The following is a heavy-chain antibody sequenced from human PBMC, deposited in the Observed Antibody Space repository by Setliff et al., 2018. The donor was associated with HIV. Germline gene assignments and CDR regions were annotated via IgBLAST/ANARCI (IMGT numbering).Heavy chain of an antibody. CDR1: GGTFSRHA. Sequence: SVKVSCKASGGTFSRHAFSWVRQAPGQGLEWMGGIIPTFDTANYAQKFQGRVTITADKSTNTVYMELNSLRSEDTAMYYCARGVHSGGSGWYNWYFDLWGRGTLVTVS. J-gene: IGHJ2*01. CDR2: IIPTFDTA. D-gene: IGHD6-19*01. V-gene: IGHV1-69*06. CDR3: ARGVHSGGSGWYNWYFDL.